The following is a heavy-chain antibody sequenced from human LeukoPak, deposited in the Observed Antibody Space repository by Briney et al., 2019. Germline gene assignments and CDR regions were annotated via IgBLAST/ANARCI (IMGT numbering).Heavy chain of an antibody. Sequence: GGSLRLSCAASGFTFSKYWMTWVRQAPGRGLEWVAVISYDGSNKYYADSVKGRFTISRDNSKNTLYLQMNSLRAEDTAVYYCARDRYYYDSSGYTFDYWGQGTLVTVSS. V-gene: IGHV3-30-3*01. J-gene: IGHJ4*02. D-gene: IGHD3-22*01. CDR3: ARDRYYYDSSGYTFDY. CDR1: GFTFSKYW. CDR2: ISYDGSNK.